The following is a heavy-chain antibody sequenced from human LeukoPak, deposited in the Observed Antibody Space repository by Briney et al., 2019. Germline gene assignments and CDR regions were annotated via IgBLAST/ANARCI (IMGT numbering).Heavy chain of an antibody. J-gene: IGHJ5*02. CDR2: IRSSSET. Sequence: GGSLRLSCAASGFTFSSYAMHWVRQAPGKGLEWVSHIRSSSETFYADSVKGRFTISRDNARNSLYLQMNNLRGEDTAIYYCARDAGNSGYGCDLWGQGTLVTVSS. V-gene: IGHV3-48*01. CDR1: GFTFSSYA. CDR3: ARDAGNSGYGCDL. D-gene: IGHD5-12*01.